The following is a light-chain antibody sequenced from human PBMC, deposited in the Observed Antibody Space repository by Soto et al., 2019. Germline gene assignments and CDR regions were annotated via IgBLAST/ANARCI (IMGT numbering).Light chain of an antibody. Sequence: EIVSTQSPGTLSLSPGERATLSCRASQSVSSNLAWYQQKPGQAPRLLIYGASTRATGIPARFSGSGSGTEFTLTISSLQSEDFAVYYCQQCNNWPLYTFGQGTKVDIK. CDR1: QSVSSN. V-gene: IGKV3-15*01. CDR2: GAS. J-gene: IGKJ2*01. CDR3: QQCNNWPLYT.